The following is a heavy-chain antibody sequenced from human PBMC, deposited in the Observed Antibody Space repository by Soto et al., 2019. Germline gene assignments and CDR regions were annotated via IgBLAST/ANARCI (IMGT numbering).Heavy chain of an antibody. V-gene: IGHV4-34*01. CDR3: ARDSSSWYSSAFDI. CDR1: GGSFSGYY. CDR2: INHSGST. J-gene: IGHJ3*02. D-gene: IGHD6-13*01. Sequence: QVQLQQWGAGLLKPSETLSLTCAVYGGSFSGYYWSWIRQPPGKGLEWIGEINHSGSTNYNPSLKSRVTISVDTSKNQFSRKLSSVTAADTAVYYCARDSSSWYSSAFDIWGQGTMVTVSS.